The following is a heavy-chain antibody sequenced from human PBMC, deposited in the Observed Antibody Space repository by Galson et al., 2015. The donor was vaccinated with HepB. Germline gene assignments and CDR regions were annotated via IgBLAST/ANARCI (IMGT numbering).Heavy chain of an antibody. CDR1: GFTVSSNY. V-gene: IGHV3-66*01. D-gene: IGHD4-11*01. CDR2: IYSGSST. CDR3: ARDLTLTTVTTQRKRGYYGMDV. Sequence: SLRLSCAASGFTVSSNYMSWVRQAPGKGLEWVSVIYSGSSTYYADSVKGRFTISRDNSKNTLYLQMNSLRAEDTAVYYCARDLTLTTVTTQRKRGYYGMDVWGQGTTVTVSS. J-gene: IGHJ6*02.